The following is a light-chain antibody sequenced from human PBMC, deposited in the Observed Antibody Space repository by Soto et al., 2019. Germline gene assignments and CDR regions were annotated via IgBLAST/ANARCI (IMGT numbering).Light chain of an antibody. CDR3: LHHHNFPLT. V-gene: IGKV1-17*03. J-gene: IGKJ5*01. CDR1: QGISTH. Sequence: DIQMTQSPSAMSASVGDRVTITCRASQGISTHLVWFQQKPGKVPKRLIYDASSLQAGVPSRFSGSGSGTDFTLTISSLQPEDFATYYCLHHHNFPLTFGQGTRLE. CDR2: DAS.